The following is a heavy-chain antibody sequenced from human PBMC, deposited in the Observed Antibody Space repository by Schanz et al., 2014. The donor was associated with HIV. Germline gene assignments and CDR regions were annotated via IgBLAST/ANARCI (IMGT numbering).Heavy chain of an antibody. CDR3: ARARAKIEGRPVGNWFDP. J-gene: IGHJ5*02. V-gene: IGHV1-8*02. CDR2: MNPNSGHT. D-gene: IGHD6-6*01. CDR1: GYTFSSND. Sequence: QVQLVQSGAGVKKPGASVRVSCKASGYTFSSNDINWVRQATGQGLEWMGWMNPNSGHTGYAQKFQGRVDMTRTTSISTAYMELRGLASEDTAVYFCARARAKIEGRPVGNWFDPWGQGTLVTVSS.